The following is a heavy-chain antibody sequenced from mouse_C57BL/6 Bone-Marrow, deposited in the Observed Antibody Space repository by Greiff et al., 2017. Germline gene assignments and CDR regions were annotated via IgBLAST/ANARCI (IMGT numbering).Heavy chain of an antibody. CDR1: GFNIKNTY. J-gene: IGHJ4*01. V-gene: IGHV14-3*01. Sequence: VQLQQSVAELVRPGASVKLSCTASGFNIKNTYMHWVKQRPEQGLEWIGRIDPANGNTKYASKFQGKATITADTSSNTAYLQLSSLTSEDTAIYYCASHYYGSSNVYAMDYWGQGTSVTVSS. CDR3: ASHYYGSSNVYAMDY. CDR2: IDPANGNT. D-gene: IGHD1-1*01.